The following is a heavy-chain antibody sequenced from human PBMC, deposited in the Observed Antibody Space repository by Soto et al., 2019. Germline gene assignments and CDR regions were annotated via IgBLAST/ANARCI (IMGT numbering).Heavy chain of an antibody. D-gene: IGHD3-3*01. CDR3: AKAYDLWSGCFDY. CDR1: GFTFDDYA. V-gene: IGHV3-9*01. Sequence: DVQLVESGGGLVQPGRSLRLSCAASGFTFDDYAMHWVRQAPGKGLEWVSGISWDSGTIGYAASVRGRFTISRDNAKNSLYLKMNRLRAEDTALYYCAKAYDLWSGCFDYWGQGTLVTVSS. J-gene: IGHJ4*02. CDR2: ISWDSGTI.